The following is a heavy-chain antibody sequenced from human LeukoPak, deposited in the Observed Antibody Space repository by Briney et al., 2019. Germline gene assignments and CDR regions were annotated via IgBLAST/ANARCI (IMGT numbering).Heavy chain of an antibody. Sequence: SETLSLTCTVSGGSISSYYWSWIRQPPGKGLEWIGYIYYSGRTNYNPSLKSRVTISVDTSKNQFSLKLSSVTAADTAVYYCARDAGVYWGQGTLVTVSS. V-gene: IGHV4-59*01. D-gene: IGHD3-10*01. CDR3: ARDAGVY. CDR1: GGSISSYY. CDR2: IYYSGRT. J-gene: IGHJ4*02.